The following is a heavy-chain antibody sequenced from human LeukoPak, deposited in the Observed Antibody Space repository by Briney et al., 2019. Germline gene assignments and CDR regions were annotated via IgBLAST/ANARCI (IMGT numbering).Heavy chain of an antibody. J-gene: IGHJ4*02. Sequence: GGSLRLSCAASGFTFGSYDLSWVRQAPGKGLECVAAISRGVGSTYYADSVKGLFTISRDNSKNTLYLQMNNLRADDTAVYYCAKKGQADDYGKPDWGQGTLVTVSS. D-gene: IGHD4-17*01. CDR3: AKKGQADDYGKPD. CDR2: ISRGVGST. V-gene: IGHV3-23*01. CDR1: GFTFGSYD.